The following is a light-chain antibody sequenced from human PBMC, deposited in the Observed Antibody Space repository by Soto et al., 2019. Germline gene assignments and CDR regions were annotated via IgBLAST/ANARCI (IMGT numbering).Light chain of an antibody. V-gene: IGLV2-11*01. Sequence: QSVLAQPRSVSGSPGQSVTISCTGTSSDVGGYEYVSWYQQHPGKAPKLVIYDVTKRPSGVPDRFSGSRSGNTASLTISAHQTEDEADYYCCSYAGSPFYVFGIGTKVTVL. CDR1: SSDVGGYEY. CDR2: DVT. CDR3: CSYAGSPFYV. J-gene: IGLJ1*01.